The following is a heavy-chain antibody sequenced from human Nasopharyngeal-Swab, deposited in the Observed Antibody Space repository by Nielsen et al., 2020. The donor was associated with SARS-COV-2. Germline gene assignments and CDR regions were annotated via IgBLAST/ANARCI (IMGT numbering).Heavy chain of an antibody. D-gene: IGHD4-11*01. J-gene: IGHJ4*02. Sequence: WIRQPPGKGLEWIGSIYYSGSTYYNPSLKSRVTISVGTSKNQFSLKLSSVTAADTAVYYCARHALVTKDFDYWGQGTLVTVSS. CDR2: IYYSGST. CDR3: ARHALVTKDFDY. V-gene: IGHV4-39*01.